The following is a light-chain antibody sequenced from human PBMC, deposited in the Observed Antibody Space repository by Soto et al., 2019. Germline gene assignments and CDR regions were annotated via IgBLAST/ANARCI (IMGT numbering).Light chain of an antibody. J-gene: IGKJ1*01. V-gene: IGKV3-20*01. CDR2: RVS. CDR1: QRVSNRY. CDR3: QQDGCSPPT. Sequence: EVALSQPPGLKNLSPGEGATLSCRASQRVSNRYFAWYQQKPGQAPRLLIYRVSSGAASIPDRFSSSGAGTDITLTSNRLEQDYFAVYCYQQDGCSPPTFGQG.